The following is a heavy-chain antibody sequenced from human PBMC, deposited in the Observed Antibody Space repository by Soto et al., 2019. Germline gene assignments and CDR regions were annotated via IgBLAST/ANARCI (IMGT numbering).Heavy chain of an antibody. J-gene: IGHJ4*02. CDR3: ARFATAHFDY. V-gene: IGHV3-30-3*01. D-gene: IGHD2-15*01. Sequence: QVQLVESGGGVVQPGRSLRLSCAASGFTFSSYAMHWVRQAPGKGLEWVAVISYDGSNKYYADSVKGRFTISRDNSKNTLYLQMNSLXXEDTAVYYCARFATAHFDYWGQGTLVTVSS. CDR1: GFTFSSYA. CDR2: ISYDGSNK.